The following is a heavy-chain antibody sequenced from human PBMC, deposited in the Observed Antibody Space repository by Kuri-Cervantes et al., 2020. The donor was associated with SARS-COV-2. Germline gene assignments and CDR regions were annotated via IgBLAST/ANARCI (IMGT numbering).Heavy chain of an antibody. Sequence: SETLSLTCAVSGGSISGDYWSWIRQPPGKGLEWIGYNYYSGSTNYNPSLKSRVTISVDTSKNQFSLKLSSVTAAATAVYYCTRNKAIITVFGVDYYYFGKVVWGRGTMVTVSS. J-gene: IGHJ6*02. CDR2: NYYSGST. CDR1: GGSISGDY. CDR3: TRNKAIITVFGVDYYYFGKVV. V-gene: IGHV4-59*08. D-gene: IGHD3-3*01.